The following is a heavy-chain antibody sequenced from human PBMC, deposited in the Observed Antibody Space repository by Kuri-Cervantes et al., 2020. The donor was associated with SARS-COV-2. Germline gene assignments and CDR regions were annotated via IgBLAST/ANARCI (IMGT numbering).Heavy chain of an antibody. J-gene: IGHJ3*01. V-gene: IGHV3-21*01. CDR3: ARAKLGGYDAFDL. Sequence: GESLKISCAASGFTFRSYSMNWVRQTPGKGLEWVSSIDSSSDYIYYADSVKGQFTISRDNANNSLSLQMNSLGAEDTAVYYCARAKLGGYDAFDLWGQGTMVTVSS. D-gene: IGHD3-22*01. CDR1: GFTFRSYS. CDR2: IDSSSDYI.